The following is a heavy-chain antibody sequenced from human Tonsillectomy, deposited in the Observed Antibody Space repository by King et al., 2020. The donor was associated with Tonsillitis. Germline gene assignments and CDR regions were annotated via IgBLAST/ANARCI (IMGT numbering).Heavy chain of an antibody. Sequence: QLQESGPGLVKPSQTLSLTCTVSGGSISSGSYYWSWIRQPAGKGLEWIGRIYTSGSTNYNPSLKSRVTMSVDTSKNQFSLKLSSVTAADTAVYYCAPGYSYGPSAFDIWGQGTMVTVSS. J-gene: IGHJ3*02. D-gene: IGHD5-18*01. V-gene: IGHV4-61*02. CDR1: GGSISSGSYY. CDR2: IYTSGST. CDR3: APGYSYGPSAFDI.